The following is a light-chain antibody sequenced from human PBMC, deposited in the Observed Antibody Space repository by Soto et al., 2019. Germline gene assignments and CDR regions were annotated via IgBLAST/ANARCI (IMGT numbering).Light chain of an antibody. CDR2: EVT. CDR1: DSDVGSHNL. V-gene: IGLV2-23*02. CDR3: CSYAVSNTYL. Sequence: QSVLTQPASVSAPPGQSITISCTGTDSDVGSHNLVSWYQLHPGKAPKLMIYEVTKRPSGVTNRFSGSKSGNTASLTIAGLQAEDEADYYCCSYAVSNTYLFGNGTKVTVL. J-gene: IGLJ1*01.